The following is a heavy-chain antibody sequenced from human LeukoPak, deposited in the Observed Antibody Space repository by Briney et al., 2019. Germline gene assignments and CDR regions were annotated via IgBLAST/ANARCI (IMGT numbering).Heavy chain of an antibody. CDR2: IHYSGKA. CDR3: ARFGVYYDMGV. CDR1: GGSISGYY. Sequence: SETLSLTCTVSGGSISGYYWTWIRQPPGKGLEWIGQIHYSGKADCNPSLRSRITISVDTSKNQMSLKLSSVTAADTAVYYCARFGVYYDMGVWGQGTTVT. J-gene: IGHJ6*02. D-gene: IGHD3-16*01. V-gene: IGHV4-59*01.